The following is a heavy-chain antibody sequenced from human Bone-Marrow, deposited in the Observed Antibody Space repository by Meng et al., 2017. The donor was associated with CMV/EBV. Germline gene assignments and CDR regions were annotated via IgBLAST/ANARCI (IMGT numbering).Heavy chain of an antibody. V-gene: IGHV1-69*10. CDR1: GGTFSSYA. Sequence: SVKVSCKASGGTFSSYATSWVRQATGQGLEWMGVIIPMLGIANYAQKSQGRVTITADKTTSTAYMELSSLRPQDTAVYYCARGGSSWRTYYYSGMDDWGQGTTVTVSS. D-gene: IGHD6-13*01. CDR3: ARGGSSWRTYYYSGMDD. J-gene: IGHJ6*02. CDR2: IIPMLGIA.